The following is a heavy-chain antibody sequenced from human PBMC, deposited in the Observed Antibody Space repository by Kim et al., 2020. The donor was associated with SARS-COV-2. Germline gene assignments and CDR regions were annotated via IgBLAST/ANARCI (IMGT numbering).Heavy chain of an antibody. CDR3: TRGRYRMATRAFDY. CDR2: IRSKAYGGTT. Sequence: GGSLRLSCTASGFTFGDYAMSWFRQAPGKGLEWVGFIRSKAYGGTTEYAASVKGRFTISRDDSKSIAYLQMNSLKTEDTAVYYCTRGRYRMATRAFDYWGQGTLVTVSS. V-gene: IGHV3-49*03. J-gene: IGHJ4*02. CDR1: GFTFGDYA. D-gene: IGHD3-16*02.